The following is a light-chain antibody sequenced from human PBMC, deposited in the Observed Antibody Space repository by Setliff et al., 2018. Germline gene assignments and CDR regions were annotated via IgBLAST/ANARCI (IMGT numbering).Light chain of an antibody. CDR1: IGDVGAYDF. Sequence: QSALTQPASVSGSPGQSITISCSGTIGDVGAYDFVSWYQHHPGKAPKLVIYEVTNRPSGISNRFSGSKSGNSASLIISGLQAEDEADYYCLSYTSKTTHALFGGGTQLTVL. J-gene: IGLJ2*01. V-gene: IGLV2-14*01. CDR2: EVT. CDR3: LSYTSKTTHAL.